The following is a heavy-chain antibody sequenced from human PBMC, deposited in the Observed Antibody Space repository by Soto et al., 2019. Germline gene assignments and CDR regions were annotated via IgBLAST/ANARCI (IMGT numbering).Heavy chain of an antibody. CDR1: GGSISSGGYY. CDR2: IYYSGST. V-gene: IGHV4-31*03. CDR3: AGSQGGSGYSYGKYYYYYGMDV. Sequence: TLSLTCTVSGGSISSGGYYWSWIRQHPGKGLEWIGYIYYSGSTYYNPSLKSRVTISVDTSKNQFSLKLSSVTAADTAVYYCAGSQGGSGYSYGKYYYYYGMDVWGQGTTVTVSS. D-gene: IGHD5-18*01. J-gene: IGHJ6*02.